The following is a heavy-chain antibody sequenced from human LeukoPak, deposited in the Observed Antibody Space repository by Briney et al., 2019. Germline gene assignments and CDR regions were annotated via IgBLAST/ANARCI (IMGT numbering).Heavy chain of an antibody. Sequence: GGSLRLSCVASGFTFSYYGMHWVRQAPGKGLEWVANIKEDGSEKYYVDSVKGRFTISRDNAKNSLSLQVNSLSAEDTAVYYCARSRSGYYEDYWGQGTLVTVSS. V-gene: IGHV3-7*01. CDR2: IKEDGSEK. D-gene: IGHD3-22*01. CDR3: ARSRSGYYEDY. CDR1: GFTFSYYG. J-gene: IGHJ4*02.